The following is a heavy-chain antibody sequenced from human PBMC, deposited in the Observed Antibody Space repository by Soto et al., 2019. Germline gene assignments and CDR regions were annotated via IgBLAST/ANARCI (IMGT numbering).Heavy chain of an antibody. V-gene: IGHV1-69*04. CDR3: ARDLGSSGFDY. Sequence: SVKVSCKASGGTFSSYTISWVRQAPGQGLEWMGRISPILGIANYAQKFQGRVTITADKSTSTAYMELSSLRSEDTAVYYCARDLGSSGFDYWGQGTLVTVSS. D-gene: IGHD6-19*01. J-gene: IGHJ4*02. CDR1: GGTFSSYT. CDR2: ISPILGIA.